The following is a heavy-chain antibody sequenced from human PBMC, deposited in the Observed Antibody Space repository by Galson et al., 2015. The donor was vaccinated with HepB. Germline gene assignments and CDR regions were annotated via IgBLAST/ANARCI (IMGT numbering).Heavy chain of an antibody. Sequence: SLRLSCAASGFAFSTSGMRWVRQAPGKGLEWVSVIRGTGSGSDYADSVKGRFTIARDNSRTTVYLQMNSLRAEDTALYYCAPVAGFRYLDYWGQGILVTVSS. V-gene: IGHV3-23*01. D-gene: IGHD6-19*01. CDR3: APVAGFRYLDY. CDR1: GFAFSTSG. CDR2: IRGTGSGS. J-gene: IGHJ4*02.